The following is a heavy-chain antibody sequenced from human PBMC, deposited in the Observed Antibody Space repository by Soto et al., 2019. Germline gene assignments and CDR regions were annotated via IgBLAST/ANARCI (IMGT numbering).Heavy chain of an antibody. J-gene: IGHJ3*02. CDR1: GFTFSNYW. CDR3: AKDQSYGSENGPYVFDI. CDR2: INDQGGSP. Sequence: PGGSLRLSCAASGFTFSNYWMHWVRQAPGKGLVWISRINDQGGSPTYADSVKGRFTISRDNVKNTLYLQMSSLRAEDTAVYYCAKDQSYGSENGPYVFDIWGQGTMVTVSS. V-gene: IGHV3-74*01. D-gene: IGHD3-10*01.